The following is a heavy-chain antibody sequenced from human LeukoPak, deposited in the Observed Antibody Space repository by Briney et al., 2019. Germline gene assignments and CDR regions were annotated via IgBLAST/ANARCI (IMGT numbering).Heavy chain of an antibody. D-gene: IGHD3-22*01. J-gene: IGHJ4*02. CDR1: GFTVSSNY. V-gene: IGHV3-53*04. Sequence: GGSLRLSCAASGFTVSSNYMSWVRQAPGKGLEWVSVIYSGGSTYYADSVKGRFTISRHNSKNTPYLQMNSLRAEDTAVYYCARAGYYYDSSGYYYDYWGQGTLVTVSS. CDR3: ARAGYYYDSSGYYYDY. CDR2: IYSGGST.